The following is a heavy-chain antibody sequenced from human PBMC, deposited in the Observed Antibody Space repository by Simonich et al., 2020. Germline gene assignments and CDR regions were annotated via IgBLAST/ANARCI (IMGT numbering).Heavy chain of an antibody. Sequence: QVQLQQWGAGLLKPSETLSLTCAVYGGSFSGYYWSWIRQPPGKGLEGIGEINHSGSTNYHPAPKSRVTISVDTSKTQFSLKLSSVTAADTAVYYCARAHSSSSWFDPWGQGTLVTVSS. CDR2: INHSGST. CDR1: GGSFSGYY. V-gene: IGHV4-34*01. J-gene: IGHJ5*02. CDR3: ARAHSSSSWFDP. D-gene: IGHD6-6*01.